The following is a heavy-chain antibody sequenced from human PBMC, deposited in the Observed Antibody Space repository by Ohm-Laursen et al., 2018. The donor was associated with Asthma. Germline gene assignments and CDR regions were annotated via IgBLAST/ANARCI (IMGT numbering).Heavy chain of an antibody. CDR1: GFTFSSYG. Sequence: SLRLSCTASGFTFSSYGMHWVRQAPGKGLEWVAVISYDGSNKYYADSVKGRFTISRDNSKNTLYMQMNSLRAEDTAVYYCARRDFSGGDPSAAFDIWGQGTMVTVSS. V-gene: IGHV3-30*03. CDR3: ARRDFSGGDPSAAFDI. J-gene: IGHJ3*02. CDR2: ISYDGSNK. D-gene: IGHD2-21*02.